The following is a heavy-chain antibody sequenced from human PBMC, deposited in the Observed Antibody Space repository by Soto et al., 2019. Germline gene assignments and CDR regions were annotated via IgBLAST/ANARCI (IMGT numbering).Heavy chain of an antibody. J-gene: IGHJ1*01. V-gene: IGHV4-31*03. CDR3: ARDWGSSGWPN. CDR2: TYFTGST. Sequence: LSLTCSVSGHSLSSGGYYWSWIRQQPGKGLEWLAYTYFTGSTVYNPSLKSRLAMSLDTSKKQFSLQLASVTATDTAIYYCARDWGSSGWPNWGQGTVVTVSS. CDR1: GHSLSSGGYY. D-gene: IGHD6-19*01.